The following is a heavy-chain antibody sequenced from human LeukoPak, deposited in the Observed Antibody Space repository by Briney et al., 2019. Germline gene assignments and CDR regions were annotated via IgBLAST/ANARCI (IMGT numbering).Heavy chain of an antibody. Sequence: GESLKISCKGSGYSFTSYWIGWVRQMPGKGLEWMGIIYPGDSDTRYSPSFQGQVTISADKSIGTAYLQWSSLKASDTAMYYCATVPPYGSGSYGSLGFDYWGQGTLVTVSS. CDR1: GYSFTSYW. CDR3: ATVPPYGSGSYGSLGFDY. CDR2: IYPGDSDT. J-gene: IGHJ4*02. D-gene: IGHD3-10*01. V-gene: IGHV5-51*01.